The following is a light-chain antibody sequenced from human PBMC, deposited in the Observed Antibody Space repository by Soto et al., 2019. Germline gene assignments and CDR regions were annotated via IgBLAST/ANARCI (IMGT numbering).Light chain of an antibody. CDR3: QQYGSTSPAT. J-gene: IGKJ1*01. V-gene: IGKV3-20*01. Sequence: EIVLTQSPGTLSLSPGERATLSCRASQSVSSSYLAWYQQKPGQAPKLLIYRASSRATGITDRLSGSGAGTDFTTPTSRLEHADFAAYYCQQYGSTSPATFGQGTKVDIK. CDR1: QSVSSSY. CDR2: RAS.